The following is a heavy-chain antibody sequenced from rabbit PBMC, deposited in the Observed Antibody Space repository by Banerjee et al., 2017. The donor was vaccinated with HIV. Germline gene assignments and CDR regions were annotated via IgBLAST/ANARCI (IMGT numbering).Heavy chain of an antibody. CDR2: IGAAST. CDR1: GFSFSSNYW. Sequence: QEQLVESGGGLVKPEGSLTLTCTASGFSFSSNYWLCWVRQAPGKGLEWIACIGAASTYYATWAKGRFTISKASSTTVTLQMTSLTAADTATYFCARDLAGVIGWNFNLWGPGTLVTVS. D-gene: IGHD4-1*01. J-gene: IGHJ4*01. V-gene: IGHV1S45*01. CDR3: ARDLAGVIGWNFNL.